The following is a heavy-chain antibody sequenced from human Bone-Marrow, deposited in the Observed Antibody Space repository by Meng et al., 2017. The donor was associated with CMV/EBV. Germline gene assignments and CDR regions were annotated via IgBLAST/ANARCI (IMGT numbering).Heavy chain of an antibody. V-gene: IGHV3-48*03. CDR1: GFTFSSYE. J-gene: IGHJ6*02. CDR3: AREGYVYCSGGSCYSAGMDV. CDR2: ISSSGSTI. D-gene: IGHD2-15*01. Sequence: GESLKISCAASGFTFSSYEMNWVRQAPGKGLEWVSYISSSGSTIYYADSVKGRFTISRDNAKNSLYLQMNSLRAEDTALYHCAREGYVYCSGGSCYSAGMDVWGQGTLVTVSS.